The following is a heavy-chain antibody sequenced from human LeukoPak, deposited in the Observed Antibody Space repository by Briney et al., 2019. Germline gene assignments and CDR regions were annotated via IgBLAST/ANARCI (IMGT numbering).Heavy chain of an antibody. Sequence: YTFTGYYXXXXXXXXXQGRXXXALINPNSGGTNYAQKFQGRVTMTRDTSISTAYMELSRLRSDDTAVYYCARVALYSYGYDYWGQGTLVTVSS. CDR2: INPNSGGT. V-gene: IGHV1-2*02. D-gene: IGHD5-18*01. J-gene: IGHJ4*02. CDR3: ARVALYSYGYDY. CDR1: YTFTGYY.